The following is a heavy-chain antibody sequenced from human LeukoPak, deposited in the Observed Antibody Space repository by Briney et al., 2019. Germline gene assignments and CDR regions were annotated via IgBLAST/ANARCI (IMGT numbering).Heavy chain of an antibody. V-gene: IGHV4-4*09. CDR2: IYKRGAT. J-gene: IGHJ4*02. CDR1: LDSMTDYY. CDR3: VASYATSSGIDH. D-gene: IGHD2/OR15-2a*01. Sequence: SETLSLTCNVSLDSMTDYYWSWIRQSPGGGLEWIGYIYKRGATNYLPSLRSRVTISVDKSKRQVFLRLNSVTTADTALYYCVASYATSSGIDHWGQGTLVTVSS.